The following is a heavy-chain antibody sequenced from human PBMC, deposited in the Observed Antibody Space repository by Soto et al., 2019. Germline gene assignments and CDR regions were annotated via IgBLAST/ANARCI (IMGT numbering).Heavy chain of an antibody. CDR3: AAGRDGYSRDAFDI. CDR1: GFTFTSSA. D-gene: IGHD4-4*01. CDR2: IVVGSGNT. Sequence: ASVKASCKASGFTFTSSAVQWVRQARGQRLEWIGWIVVGSGNTNYAQKFQERVTITRDMSTSTAYMELSSLRSEDTAVYYCAAGRDGYSRDAFDIWGQGTMVTVSS. V-gene: IGHV1-58*01. J-gene: IGHJ3*02.